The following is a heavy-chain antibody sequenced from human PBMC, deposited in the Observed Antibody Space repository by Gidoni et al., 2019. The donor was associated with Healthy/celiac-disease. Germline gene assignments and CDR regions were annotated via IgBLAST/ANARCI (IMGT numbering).Heavy chain of an antibody. D-gene: IGHD3-22*01. J-gene: IGHJ4*02. CDR2: IRSKAYGGTT. V-gene: IGHV3-49*04. CDR1: GFTFGDYA. Sequence: EVQLVESGGGLVQPGRSLRLSCPASGFTFGDYAMSWVRQAPGKGLEWVGFIRSKAYGGTTEYAASVKGRFTISRDDSKSIAYLQMNSLKTEDTAVYYCTRVGGEKNYYDSSGYYWDGYWGQGTLVTVSS. CDR3: TRVGGEKNYYDSSGYYWDGY.